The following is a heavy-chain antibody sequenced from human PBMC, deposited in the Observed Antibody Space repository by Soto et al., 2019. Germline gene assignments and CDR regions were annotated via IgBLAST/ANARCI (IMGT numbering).Heavy chain of an antibody. CDR3: AKDQTTLGWAFDI. V-gene: IGHV3-23*01. Sequence: LRLSCSASGXTFRSYAMSWVRQAPGKGLEWVSAISGSGGSTYYADSVKGRFTISRDNSKNTLYLQMNSLRAEDTAVYYCAKDQTTLGWAFDIWGQGTMVTVPS. D-gene: IGHD4-17*01. J-gene: IGHJ3*02. CDR2: ISGSGGST. CDR1: GXTFRSYA.